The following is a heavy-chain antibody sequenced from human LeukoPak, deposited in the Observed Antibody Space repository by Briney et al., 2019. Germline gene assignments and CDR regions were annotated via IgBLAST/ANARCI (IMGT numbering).Heavy chain of an antibody. J-gene: IGHJ3*02. CDR2: IDWDDDK. CDR1: GFSLSTIEMC. V-gene: IGHV2-70*11. CDR3: ARMAAAGNDAFDI. D-gene: IGHD6-13*01. Sequence: SGPTLVNPTQTLTLTCSFSGFSLSTIEMCVSWIRQPPGKALEGLARIDWDDDKYYSPSLKTRLTISKDTSKNQVVLIMTNMDPVDTATYYCARMAAAGNDAFDIWGQGTLVTVSS.